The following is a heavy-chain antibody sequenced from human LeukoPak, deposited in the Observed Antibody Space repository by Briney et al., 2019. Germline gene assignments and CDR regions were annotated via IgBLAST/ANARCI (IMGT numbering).Heavy chain of an antibody. J-gene: IGHJ4*02. CDR3: ANDPTKAVGFSHIDY. CDR1: GFTFSSYW. CDR2: ITGSGGGT. Sequence: GGSLRLSCAASGFTFSSYWMSWVRQAPGKGLEWVSTITGSGGGTYYADSVKGRFIISRDNSKTTLYLQMNSLRVEDTAVYYCANDPTKAVGFSHIDYWGPGTLVTVSS. D-gene: IGHD5-12*01. V-gene: IGHV3-23*01.